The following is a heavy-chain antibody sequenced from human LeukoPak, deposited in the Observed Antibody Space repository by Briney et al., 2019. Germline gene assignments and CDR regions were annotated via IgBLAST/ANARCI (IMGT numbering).Heavy chain of an antibody. CDR2: IWFDGSNK. Sequence: GGSLRLSCAASGFTFSSYGMHWGRQAPGRGLEWVAVIWFDGSNKYYADTVKGRFTISGDNSKNTLYLQMNSLRAEDTAVYYCARDLYSSGSSQYYWGQGTLVTVSS. D-gene: IGHD3-10*01. CDR1: GFTFSSYG. V-gene: IGHV3-33*01. CDR3: ARDLYSSGSSQYY. J-gene: IGHJ4*02.